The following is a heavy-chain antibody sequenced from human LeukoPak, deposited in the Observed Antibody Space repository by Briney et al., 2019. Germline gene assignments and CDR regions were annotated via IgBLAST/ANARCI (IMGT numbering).Heavy chain of an antibody. CDR2: IYYSGST. J-gene: IGHJ4*02. Sequence: PSETLSLTCTVSGGSISSYYWSWIRQPPGKGLEWIGYIYYSGSTNYNPSLKSRVTISVDTSKNQLSLKLSSVTAADTAVYYCARGVIVVVPAATREPKLYYFDYWGQGTLVTVSS. D-gene: IGHD2-2*01. CDR3: ARGVIVVVPAATREPKLYYFDY. CDR1: GGSISSYY. V-gene: IGHV4-59*01.